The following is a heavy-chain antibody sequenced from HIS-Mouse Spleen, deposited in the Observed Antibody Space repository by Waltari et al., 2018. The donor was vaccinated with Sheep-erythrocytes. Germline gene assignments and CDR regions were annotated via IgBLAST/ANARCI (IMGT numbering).Heavy chain of an antibody. V-gene: IGHV3-9*01. CDR1: GFPFDDYS. CDR3: AKGAFDI. CDR2: ISWNSGSI. Sequence: EVQLVESGGGLVQPGRSLGLSWSAFGFPFDDYSMPWVRQGPGNGLEWVSGISWNSGSIGYADSVKGRFTISRDNAKNSLYLQMNSLRAEDTALYYCAKGAFDIWGQGTMVTVSS. J-gene: IGHJ3*02.